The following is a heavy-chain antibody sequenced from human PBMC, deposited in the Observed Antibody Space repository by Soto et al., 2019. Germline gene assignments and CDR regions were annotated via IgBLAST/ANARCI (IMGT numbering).Heavy chain of an antibody. CDR2: ISYSGST. Sequence: SETLSLTCTVSGGSMSSHYWTWLRQPPGKGLEWIGYISYSGSTYYNPSLKSRVPISADTSRNQFSLELSSVIAADTAVYYCARADPDASVGYWGQGTLVTVSS. CDR1: GGSMSSHY. D-gene: IGHD3-16*01. V-gene: IGHV4-59*11. J-gene: IGHJ4*02. CDR3: ARADPDASVGY.